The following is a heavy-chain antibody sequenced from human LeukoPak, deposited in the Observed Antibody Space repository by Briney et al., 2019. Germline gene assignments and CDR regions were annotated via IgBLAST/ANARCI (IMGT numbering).Heavy chain of an antibody. D-gene: IGHD3-10*01. CDR1: GFTFNNYA. CDR3: AKCSASYSNDAFDV. CDR2: IRGGGSNT. Sequence: GGSLRLSCAASGFTFNNYAMNWVRQAPGKGLEWVSYIRGGGSNTRYTDSVKGRFIISRDNSKNILYLQMNSLRAEDTAIYYCAKCSASYSNDAFDVWGRGTMVTVSS. J-gene: IGHJ3*01. V-gene: IGHV3-23*01.